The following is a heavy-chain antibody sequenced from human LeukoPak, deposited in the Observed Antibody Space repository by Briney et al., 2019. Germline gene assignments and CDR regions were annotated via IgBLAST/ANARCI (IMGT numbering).Heavy chain of an antibody. CDR1: GGSISSYY. V-gene: IGHV4-59*01. CDR2: IYYSGST. D-gene: IGHD3-10*01. J-gene: IGHJ5*02. CDR3: ARIEITVVRGVMRFDP. Sequence: SETLSLTCTVSGGSISSYYWSWIRQPPGKGLEWIGYIYYSGSTNYNPSLKGRVTISIDTSKNHFSLKLTSVTAADTAVYYCARIEITVVRGVMRFDPWGQGTLVTVSS.